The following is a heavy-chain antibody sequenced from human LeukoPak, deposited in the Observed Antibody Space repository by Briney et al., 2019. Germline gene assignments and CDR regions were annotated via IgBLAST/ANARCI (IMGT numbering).Heavy chain of an antibody. Sequence: PSETLSLTCTVSGGSINSYYWSWIRQPPGKGLEWIGYIYYSGTTSYYPSFKNRVTISVDTSKNQFSLKLSSVTAADTAVYYCATLYDYVWGSYVWGQGTLVTVSS. CDR2: IYYSGTT. V-gene: IGHV4-59*01. CDR3: ATLYDYVWGSYV. J-gene: IGHJ4*02. CDR1: GGSINSYY. D-gene: IGHD3-16*01.